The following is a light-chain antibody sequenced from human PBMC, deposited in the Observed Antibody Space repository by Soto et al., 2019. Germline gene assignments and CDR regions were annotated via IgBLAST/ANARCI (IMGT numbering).Light chain of an antibody. V-gene: IGKV1-9*01. Sequence: DIQLTQSPSFLSESVGDRVTITCRASQGISSYLAWYQQKPGKAPNLLIYAASTLQSGVPSSVSCSGSGTEFTLTISSLQPEDFAAYYCQQLSSYPRTFGQGTKLEIK. CDR3: QQLSSYPRT. J-gene: IGKJ1*01. CDR1: QGISSY. CDR2: AAS.